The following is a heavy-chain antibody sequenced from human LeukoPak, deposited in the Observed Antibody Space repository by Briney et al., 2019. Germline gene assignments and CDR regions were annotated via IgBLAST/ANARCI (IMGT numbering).Heavy chain of an antibody. D-gene: IGHD6-19*01. CDR1: GFTFSSYA. CDR3: AREMHISGWLTFDY. J-gene: IGHJ4*02. CDR2: ISGSGGST. Sequence: PGGSLRLSCAASGFTFSSYAMSWVRQAPGKGLEWVSAISGSGGSTYYADSVKGRFTISRDISKSTLYLQMNSLRAEDTAVYYCAREMHISGWLTFDYWGQGALVTVSS. V-gene: IGHV3-23*01.